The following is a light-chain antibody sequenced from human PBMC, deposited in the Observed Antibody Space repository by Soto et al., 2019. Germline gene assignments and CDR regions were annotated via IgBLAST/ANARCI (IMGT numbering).Light chain of an antibody. V-gene: IGKV1-39*01. CDR1: QSIRNY. J-gene: IGKJ4*01. CDR2: GAS. CDR3: QQNYSIPPT. Sequence: DIQMTQSPSSLSTSVGDRVTITCRASQSIRNYLNWYQQKPGKAPKLLIHGASTLQSGVPSRFSGSGSETDFTLTINNLQAEDFATYYCQQNYSIPPTFGGGTKVDIK.